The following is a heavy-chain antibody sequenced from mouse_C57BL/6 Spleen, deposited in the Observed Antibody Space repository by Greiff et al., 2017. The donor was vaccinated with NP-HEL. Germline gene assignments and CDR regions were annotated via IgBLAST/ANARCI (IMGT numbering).Heavy chain of an antibody. CDR2: IYPRSGNT. CDR3: AKLLLRYYFDY. V-gene: IGHV1-81*01. Sequence: QVHVKQSGAELARPGASVKLSCKASGYTFTSYGISWVKQRTGQGLEWIGEIYPRSGNTYYNEKFKGKATLTADKSSSTAYMELRSLTSEDSAVYFCAKLLLRYYFDYWGQGTTLTVSS. D-gene: IGHD1-1*01. CDR1: GYTFTSYG. J-gene: IGHJ2*01.